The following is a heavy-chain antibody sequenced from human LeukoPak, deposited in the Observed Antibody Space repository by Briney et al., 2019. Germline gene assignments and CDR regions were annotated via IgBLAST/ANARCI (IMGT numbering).Heavy chain of an antibody. D-gene: IGHD2-15*01. Sequence: GGSLRLSCAASGFTFSSYSMNWVRQAPGKGLEWVSYISSSGSTIYYADSVKGRFTISRDNAKNSLYLQMNSLRAEDTAVYYCAREDRGTLDYWGQGTLVTVSS. CDR1: GFTFSSYS. V-gene: IGHV3-48*04. CDR3: AREDRGTLDY. J-gene: IGHJ4*02. CDR2: ISSSGSTI.